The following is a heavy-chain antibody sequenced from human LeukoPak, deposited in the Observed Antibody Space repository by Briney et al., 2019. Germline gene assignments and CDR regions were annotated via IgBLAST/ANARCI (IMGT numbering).Heavy chain of an antibody. D-gene: IGHD1-26*01. CDR2: ISEGSRTI. J-gene: IGHJ4*02. V-gene: IGHV3-48*04. CDR1: GLTFGTYP. CDR3: ARGRAWELLGIDY. Sequence: GGSLRLSCEAPGLTFGTYPMNWVRQAPGKGLEWLSYISEGSRTIYYAESVKGRFAISRDNTQNSLYLQMSRLRAEDTAVYYCARGRAWELLGIDYWGQGTLVTASS.